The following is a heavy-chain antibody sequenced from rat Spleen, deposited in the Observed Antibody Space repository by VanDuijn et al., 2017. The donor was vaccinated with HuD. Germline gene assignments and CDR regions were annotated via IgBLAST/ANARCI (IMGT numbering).Heavy chain of an antibody. D-gene: IGHD1-2*01. Sequence: EVQLVESGGGLVQPGRSMKLSCVASGFTFSNCDMAWVRQAPKKGLEWVAYISYNGGSTYYRDSVKGRFTISRDNAKTPLYLQMNSLRSENTATYYCTTGRSIAAISWFAYWGQGTLVTVSS. CDR1: GFTFSNCD. V-gene: IGHV5-20*01. J-gene: IGHJ3*01. CDR2: ISYNGGST. CDR3: TTGRSIAAISWFAY.